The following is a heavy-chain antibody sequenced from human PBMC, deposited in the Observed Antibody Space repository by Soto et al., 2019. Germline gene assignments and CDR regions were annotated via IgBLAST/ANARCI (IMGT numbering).Heavy chain of an antibody. CDR2: IYYSGST. V-gene: IGHV4-39*01. J-gene: IGHJ4*02. CDR1: GGSISSSSYY. CDR3: ARHTPAISISDH. D-gene: IGHD2-15*01. Sequence: SETLSLTCTVSGGSISSSSYYWGWIRQPPGKGLEWIGSIYYSGSTYYNPSLKSRVTISVDTSKNQFSLKLSSVTAADTAVYYCARHTPAISISDHWGQGTLFTVS.